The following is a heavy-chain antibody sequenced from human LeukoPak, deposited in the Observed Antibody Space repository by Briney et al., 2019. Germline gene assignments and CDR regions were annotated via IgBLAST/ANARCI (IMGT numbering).Heavy chain of an antibody. CDR1: GFTFSSYA. V-gene: IGHV3-23*01. CDR2: ISGSGGST. Sequence: GGSLRLSCAASGFTFSSYAMSWVRQAPGKGLEWVSAISGSGGSTYYADSVKGRFTISRDNSKNTLYLQMNSLRAEDTAVYYCAKLRDIVVVPAATFDYWGQGTLVTVSS. D-gene: IGHD2-2*01. CDR3: AKLRDIVVVPAATFDY. J-gene: IGHJ4*02.